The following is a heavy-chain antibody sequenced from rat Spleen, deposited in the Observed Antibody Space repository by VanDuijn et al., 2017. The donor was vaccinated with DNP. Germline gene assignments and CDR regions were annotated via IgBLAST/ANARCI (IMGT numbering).Heavy chain of an antibody. CDR2: ITSSGGIT. CDR3: ARPYFNNQGGFAY. CDR1: GFTFNNYW. Sequence: EVQLLDTGGGLVQPGGTLKLSCVASGFTFNNYWMTWIRQVPGKGLEWVASITSSGGITNYGDSVKGRFTISRDNAKNTLYLHMNSLRSEDTATYYCARPYFNNQGGFAYWGQGTRVTVSS. V-gene: IGHV5-31*01. J-gene: IGHJ3*01. D-gene: IGHD1-4*01.